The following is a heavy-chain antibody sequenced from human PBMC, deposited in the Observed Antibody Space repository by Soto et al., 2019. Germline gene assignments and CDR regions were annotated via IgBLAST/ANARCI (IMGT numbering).Heavy chain of an antibody. Sequence: PSETLSFTGTVSGGSFNTGGYYWSWFRQRPEKGLEWIGYVYDSGHTYYNPSLKSRPALSLDTSKSQFSLKLSSVTAADTALYCGARMPFGAFDYWGQGILVTVSS. CDR1: GGSFNTGGYY. CDR2: VYDSGHT. CDR3: ARMPFGAFDY. J-gene: IGHJ4*02. D-gene: IGHD3-3*01. V-gene: IGHV4-31*03.